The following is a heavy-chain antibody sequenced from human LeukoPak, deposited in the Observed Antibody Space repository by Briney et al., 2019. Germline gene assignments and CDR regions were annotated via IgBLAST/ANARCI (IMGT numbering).Heavy chain of an antibody. J-gene: IGHJ4*02. CDR1: VFTFRSYS. CDR3: AKAAPDTTYFDY. CDR2: ISSNGDTI. D-gene: IGHD2/OR15-2a*01. V-gene: IGHV3-23*01. Sequence: GGSLRLSCGASVFTFRSYSMSWVRQAPWKGLEWVSAISSNGDTIYYADSVKGRFTTSRDNSKNTLYLQVNSLRAVDTAVYYCAKAAPDTTYFDYWGQGTLVTVSS.